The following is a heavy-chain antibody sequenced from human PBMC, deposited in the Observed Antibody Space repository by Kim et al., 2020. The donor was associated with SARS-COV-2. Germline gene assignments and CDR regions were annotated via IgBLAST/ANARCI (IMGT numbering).Heavy chain of an antibody. Sequence: SETLSLTCTVSGGSISSGAFYWSWIRQHPGEGLEWIGYIYSSGITYYNPSLESRVTISVDTSKNQFYLRLTSVSVADTAVYYCARSAMRNWIDPWGQGTLVTVSS. CDR2: IYSSGIT. J-gene: IGHJ5*02. CDR3: ARSAMRNWIDP. V-gene: IGHV4-31*03. CDR1: GGSISSGAFY.